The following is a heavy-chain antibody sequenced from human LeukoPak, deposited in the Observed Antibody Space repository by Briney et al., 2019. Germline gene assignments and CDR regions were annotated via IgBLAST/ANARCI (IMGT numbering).Heavy chain of an antibody. Sequence: SETLSLTCAVYGGSFSGYYWSWIRQPPGKGLEWIGEINHSGSTNYNPSLKSRVTISVDTSKNQFSLKLSSVTAADTAVYYCARRRLWFGELSFWFDPWGQGTLVTVSS. CDR3: ARRRLWFGELSFWFDP. CDR2: INHSGST. J-gene: IGHJ5*02. CDR1: GGSFSGYY. D-gene: IGHD3-10*01. V-gene: IGHV4-34*01.